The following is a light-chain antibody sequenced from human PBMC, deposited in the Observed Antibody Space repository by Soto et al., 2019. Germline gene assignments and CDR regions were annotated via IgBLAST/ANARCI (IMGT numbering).Light chain of an antibody. CDR3: MQTKQLPVT. Sequence: DIVLTQTPLSLSVNAGQPASISCRSSQSVLHSDGKTHLYWYLQRPGQSPQLLMYAVSHRFSGVPDRFSGSGSGTDFTLKISRVEAEDVGVYYSMQTKQLPVTFGHGTKVEL. CDR2: AVS. V-gene: IGKV2D-29*02. J-gene: IGKJ1*01. CDR1: QSVLHSDGKTH.